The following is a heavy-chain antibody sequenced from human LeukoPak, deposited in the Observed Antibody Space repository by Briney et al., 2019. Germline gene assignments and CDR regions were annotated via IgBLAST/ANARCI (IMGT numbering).Heavy chain of an antibody. Sequence: SETLSLTCTVSGGSISSYYWSWIRQPPGKGLEWIGYIYYSGSTNYNPSLKSRVTISVDTSKKQFSLKLSSVTAADTAVYYCARGDPFGEGFDYWGQGTLGTVSS. CDR3: ARGDPFGEGFDY. CDR2: IYYSGST. J-gene: IGHJ4*02. D-gene: IGHD4-17*01. V-gene: IGHV4-59*01. CDR1: GGSISSYY.